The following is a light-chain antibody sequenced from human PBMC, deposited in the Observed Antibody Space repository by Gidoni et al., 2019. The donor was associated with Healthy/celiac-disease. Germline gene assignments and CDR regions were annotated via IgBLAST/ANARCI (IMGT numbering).Light chain of an antibody. CDR3: ISYAGSNNLGV. V-gene: IGLV2-8*01. CDR2: DVS. J-gene: IGLJ3*02. Sequence: QSALTQPPSASGYPGQSVTISCPGTSSDVVGYNYVSWYQTYPGKAPKLLIYDVSKRHSWVPDRFSGSKSGNTASLTVSGLQAEDEADYYCISYAGSNNLGVFGGGTKLTVL. CDR1: SSDVVGYNY.